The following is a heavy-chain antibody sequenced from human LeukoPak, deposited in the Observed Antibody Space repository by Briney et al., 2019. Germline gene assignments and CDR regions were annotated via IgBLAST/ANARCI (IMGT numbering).Heavy chain of an antibody. CDR2: VFDSGST. J-gene: IGHJ4*02. CDR1: GDSISSGTYY. D-gene: IGHD3-9*01. V-gene: IGHV4-39*01. CDR3: TRGSYDVLTGYSTLGEY. Sequence: SETLSLTCTVSGDSISSGTYYWGWIRQPPGKGLEWIGIVFDSGSTDYNPSLKSRLTISLDTSQRQFSLRLSSVTAADTALYYCTRGSYDVLTGYSTLGEYWGQGTLVTVSS.